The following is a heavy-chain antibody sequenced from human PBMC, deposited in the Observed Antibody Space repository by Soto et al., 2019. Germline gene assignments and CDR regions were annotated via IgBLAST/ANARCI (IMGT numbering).Heavy chain of an antibody. V-gene: IGHV3-53*02. CDR2: IYNTGTT. CDR3: ATEPPGYSNGWPI. CDR1: GFVVSDNY. Sequence: EVQLVETGGGLTQPGGSLKLSCSASGFVVSDNYMTWVRQAPGKGLQWVSVIYNTGTTYYAYSVKGRFTVSRDSSRNALVLQMNNLTTDDTAVYYWATEPPGYSNGWPIWGQGTRVTVSS. D-gene: IGHD6-19*01. J-gene: IGHJ3*02.